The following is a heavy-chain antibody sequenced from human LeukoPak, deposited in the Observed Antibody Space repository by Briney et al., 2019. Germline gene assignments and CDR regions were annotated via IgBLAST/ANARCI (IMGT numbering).Heavy chain of an antibody. CDR2: ISYDGSNK. V-gene: IGHV3-30-3*01. D-gene: IGHD3-10*01. CDR3: ARAPMVRGAYYFDY. J-gene: IGHJ4*02. Sequence: GGSLRLSCAASGFTFSSYAMHWVRQAPGKGLEWVAVISYDGSNKYHADSVKGRFTISRDNSKNTLYLQMNSLRAEDTAVYYCARAPMVRGAYYFDYWGQGTLVTVSS. CDR1: GFTFSSYA.